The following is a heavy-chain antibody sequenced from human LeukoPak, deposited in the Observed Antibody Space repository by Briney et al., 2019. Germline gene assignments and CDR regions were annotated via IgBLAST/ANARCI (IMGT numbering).Heavy chain of an antibody. D-gene: IGHD2-21*01. CDR2: ISGSGGST. CDR3: AKDTHYLYYFDY. V-gene: IGHV3-23*01. J-gene: IGHJ4*02. CDR1: GFTFSSYA. Sequence: QTGGSLRLSCAASGFTFSSYAMSWVRQAPGKGLEWVSAISGSGGSTYYADSVKGRFTISRDNSKNTLYLQMNSLRAEDTAVYYCAKDTHYLYYFDYWGQGTLVTVPS.